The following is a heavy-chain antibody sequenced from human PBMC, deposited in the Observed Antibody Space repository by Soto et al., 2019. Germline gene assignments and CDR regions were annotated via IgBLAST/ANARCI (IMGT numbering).Heavy chain of an antibody. CDR2: ISYDGSNK. D-gene: IGHD5-12*01. CDR1: GFTFSSYG. CDR3: AKDFNSGYDYFYYYYYGMDV. Sequence: LRLSCAASGFTFSSYGMHWVRQAPGKGLEWVAVISYDGSNKYYADSVKGRFTISRDNSKNTLYLQMNSLRAEDTAVYYCAKDFNSGYDYFYYYYYGMDVWGQGTTVTVSS. V-gene: IGHV3-30*18. J-gene: IGHJ6*02.